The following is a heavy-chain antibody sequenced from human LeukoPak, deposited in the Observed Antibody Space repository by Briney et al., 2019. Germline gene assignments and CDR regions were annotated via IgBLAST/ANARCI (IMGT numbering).Heavy chain of an antibody. CDR3: ANYYPPVDY. Sequence: GRSLGLSCAASGITFSSYGMHWVRQAPGKGLEWVAIIWFDGSNKYYADSVKGRFTISRDNSKNTLYLQMNSLRAEDTAVYYCANYYPPVDYWGQGTLVTASS. CDR1: GITFSSYG. J-gene: IGHJ4*02. V-gene: IGHV3-33*06. D-gene: IGHD3-22*01. CDR2: IWFDGSNK.